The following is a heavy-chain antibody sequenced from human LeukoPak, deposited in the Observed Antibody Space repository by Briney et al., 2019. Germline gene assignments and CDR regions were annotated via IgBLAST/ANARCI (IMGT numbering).Heavy chain of an antibody. CDR3: TRVRHGDYFDY. J-gene: IGHJ4*02. CDR1: GFSISDHY. Sequence: GGSLRLSCAASGFSISDHYMGWVRQAAGKGLEWVGRVRNKPNGYTTDYGTSVKGRFTISRDDSKNSLYLQMNSLTSEDTAVYYCTRVRHGDYFDYWGQGTLVSVSS. V-gene: IGHV3-72*01. D-gene: IGHD4-17*01. CDR2: VRNKPNGYTT.